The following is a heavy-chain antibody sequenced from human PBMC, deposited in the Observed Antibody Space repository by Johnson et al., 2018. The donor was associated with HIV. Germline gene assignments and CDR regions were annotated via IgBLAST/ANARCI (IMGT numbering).Heavy chain of an antibody. J-gene: IGHJ3*01. V-gene: IGHV3-30*19. CDR1: GFTFSSYG. CDR3: ARAGTSGSYAFDF. CDR2: ISYDGSKK. Sequence: QVQLVESGGGVVQPGGSLRLSCVASGFTFSSYGMHWVRQAPGKGLEWVAVISYDGSKKYYADSVRGRFTISRDISKTTLYLQMNSLRAEDTAVYYCARAGTSGSYAFDFWGQGTMVTVSS. D-gene: IGHD3-22*01.